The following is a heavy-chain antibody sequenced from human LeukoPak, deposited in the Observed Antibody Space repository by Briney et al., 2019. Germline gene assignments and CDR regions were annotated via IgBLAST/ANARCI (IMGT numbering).Heavy chain of an antibody. Sequence: PGGSLRLSCAASGFTFSSYSMNWARQAPGKGLEWVSSISSSSSYIYYADSVKGRFTISRDNAKNSLYLQMNSLRAEDTAVYYCARDPYGSGSYYNGDYYYYYMDVWGKGTTVTVSS. V-gene: IGHV3-21*01. CDR2: ISSSSSYI. CDR3: ARDPYGSGSYYNGDYYYYYMDV. J-gene: IGHJ6*03. D-gene: IGHD3-10*01. CDR1: GFTFSSYS.